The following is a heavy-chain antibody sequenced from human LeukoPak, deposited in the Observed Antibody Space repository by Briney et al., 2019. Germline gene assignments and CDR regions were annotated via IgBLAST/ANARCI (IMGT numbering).Heavy chain of an antibody. CDR3: ARGYCTNGICYPWTD. J-gene: IGHJ4*02. Sequence: GASVKVSCKASGYTFTSYYMHWVRQAPGQGLEWMGVINPSGGSTSYAQKFQGRVTMTRDTSTSTVYMELSSLRSEDTAVYYCARGYCTNGICYPWTDWGQGTLVTVSS. CDR2: INPSGGST. CDR1: GYTFTSYY. V-gene: IGHV1-46*01. D-gene: IGHD2-8*01.